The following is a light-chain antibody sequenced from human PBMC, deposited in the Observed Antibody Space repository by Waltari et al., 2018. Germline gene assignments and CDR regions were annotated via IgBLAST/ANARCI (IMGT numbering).Light chain of an antibody. J-gene: IGKJ1*01. Sequence: EIVLTQSPGTLSLSLGERATVSCRASQSVSRALAWYQQKPGQAPRLLIYGASTRATGIPDRFSGSGSGTCFSLTISRLEPDDFAVYYCQHYLRLPVTFGQGTTVEI. V-gene: IGKV3-20*01. CDR3: QHYLRLPVT. CDR2: GAS. CDR1: QSVSRA.